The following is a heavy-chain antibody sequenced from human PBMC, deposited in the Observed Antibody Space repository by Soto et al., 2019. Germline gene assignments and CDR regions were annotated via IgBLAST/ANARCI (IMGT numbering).Heavy chain of an antibody. CDR3: VETSAGARSGFDF. V-gene: IGHV3-23*01. CDR1: GFTFSNYA. CDR2: VSASGGTK. J-gene: IGHJ3*01. D-gene: IGHD3-10*01. Sequence: EVQLLESGGDLVQPGGSLRLSCAASGFTFSNYAMTWVRQAPGKGLEWVSGVSASGGTKHYSDTVKGRFTISRDNSKNRLSLEMSWLKAGGTAVYFGVETSAGARSGFDFRGRANRVSVSS.